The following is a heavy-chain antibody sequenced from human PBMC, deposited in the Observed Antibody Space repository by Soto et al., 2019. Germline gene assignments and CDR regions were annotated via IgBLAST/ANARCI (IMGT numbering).Heavy chain of an antibody. Sequence: PGGSLRLSCVGSGFNFSDHYMNWIRQAPGKGLEWISYISVSGDYKKYAGSVQGRFTVSRDNAKNSLYVQMSSLRAEDTAVYYCARPPHVFEPFDVCGQGTMVSVSS. CDR2: ISVSGDYK. CDR1: GFNFSDHY. D-gene: IGHD3-16*01. V-gene: IGHV3-11*03. CDR3: ARPPHVFEPFDV. J-gene: IGHJ3*01.